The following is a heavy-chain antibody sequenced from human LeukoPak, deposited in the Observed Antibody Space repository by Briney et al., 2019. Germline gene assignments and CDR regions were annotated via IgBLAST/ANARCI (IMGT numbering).Heavy chain of an antibody. CDR3: ARGSFYFDY. J-gene: IGHJ4*02. V-gene: IGHV3-21*01. CDR1: GFTFSIYT. Sequence: GGSLRLSCVSSGFTFSIYTKNWVRQAPGKGLEWVSSISGSSSDIYYADSVKGRLTISRDNAKNSLYLQMNSLRAEDTAVYYCARGSFYFDYWVQATLVTVSS. CDR2: ISGSSSDI.